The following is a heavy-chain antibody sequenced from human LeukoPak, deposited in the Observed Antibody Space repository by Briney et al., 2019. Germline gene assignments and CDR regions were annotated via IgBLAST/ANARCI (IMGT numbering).Heavy chain of an antibody. V-gene: IGHV3-48*04. CDR3: ARVGSGSYYNGVHFDY. Sequence: GGSLRLSCAASGFTFSSYSMNWVRQAPGKGLEWVSYISSSSSTIYYADSVKGRFTISRDNAKNSPYLQMNSLRAEDTAVYYCARVGSGSYYNGVHFDYWGQGTLVTVSS. J-gene: IGHJ4*02. CDR1: GFTFSSYS. D-gene: IGHD3-10*01. CDR2: ISSSSSTI.